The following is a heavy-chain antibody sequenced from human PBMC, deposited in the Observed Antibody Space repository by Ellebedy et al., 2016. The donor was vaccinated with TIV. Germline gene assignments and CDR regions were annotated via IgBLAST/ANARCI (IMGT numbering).Heavy chain of an antibody. Sequence: GESLKISCAASGFTFSSYAMSWVRQAPGKGLEWVSTISGIGGSTYYADSVKGRFTISRDNSKNTLYLHMNSLRAEDTAVYYCAHTGGDYGDLYYWGQGTLVTVSS. V-gene: IGHV3-23*01. D-gene: IGHD4-17*01. CDR1: GFTFSSYA. J-gene: IGHJ4*02. CDR2: ISGIGGST. CDR3: AHTGGDYGDLYY.